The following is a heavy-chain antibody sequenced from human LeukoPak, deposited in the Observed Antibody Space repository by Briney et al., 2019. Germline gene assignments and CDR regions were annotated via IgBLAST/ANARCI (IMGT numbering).Heavy chain of an antibody. D-gene: IGHD3-9*01. CDR1: GFTFSAYD. J-gene: IGHJ4*02. V-gene: IGHV3-23*01. Sequence: GGSLRLSCAASGFTFSAYDMSWVRQAPGKGLEWVSAISGSGGSTYYADSVKGRFTISRDNSKNTLYLQMNSLRAEDTAVYYCAKCGLRYFDWSDYWGQGTLVTVSS. CDR2: ISGSGGST. CDR3: AKCGLRYFDWSDY.